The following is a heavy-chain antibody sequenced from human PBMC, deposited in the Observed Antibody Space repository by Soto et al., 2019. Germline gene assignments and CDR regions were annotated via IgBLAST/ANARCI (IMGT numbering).Heavy chain of an antibody. CDR3: ADMRGQWLPRD. CDR2: IHYSGNA. J-gene: IGHJ4*02. V-gene: IGHV4-39*01. D-gene: IGHD6-19*01. CDR1: GGSISSDSYY. Sequence: QLQLQESGPGLVKPSETLSLTCTVSGGSISSDSYYWGWIRQPPGKGLEWIANIHYSGNAFYNPSLKSRVTIYVDTSKNQFSRKLSSVTAADTAVYYCADMRGQWLPRDWGQGTLVTVSS.